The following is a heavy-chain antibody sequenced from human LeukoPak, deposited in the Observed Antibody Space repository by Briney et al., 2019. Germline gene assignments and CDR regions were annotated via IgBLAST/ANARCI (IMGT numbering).Heavy chain of an antibody. J-gene: IGHJ4*02. V-gene: IGHV6-1*01. Sequence: SQTLSLTCAISGDSVSSNSAAWTWIRQSPSRGLEWLGRTYYRSKWYNDYAVSVKSRITINPDTSKNQFSLQLNSVTPEDTAVYYCARARRGRYCSGGSCYKYYFDYWGQGTLVTVSS. CDR2: TYYRSKWYN. D-gene: IGHD2-15*01. CDR1: GDSVSSNSAA. CDR3: ARARRGRYCSGGSCYKYYFDY.